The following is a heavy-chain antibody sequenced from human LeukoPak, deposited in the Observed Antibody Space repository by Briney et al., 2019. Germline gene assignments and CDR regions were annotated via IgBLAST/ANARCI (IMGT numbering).Heavy chain of an antibody. J-gene: IGHJ4*02. CDR2: IYHSGST. Sequence: SETLSLTCAVSGGSISSSNWWSWVRQPPGKGLEWIGEIYHSGSTNYNPSLKSRVTISVDKSKNQFSLKLSSVTAADTAVYYCARDDYDTSGYSKGHDYWGQGTLVTVSS. D-gene: IGHD3-22*01. V-gene: IGHV4-4*02. CDR1: GGSISSSNW. CDR3: ARDDYDTSGYSKGHDY.